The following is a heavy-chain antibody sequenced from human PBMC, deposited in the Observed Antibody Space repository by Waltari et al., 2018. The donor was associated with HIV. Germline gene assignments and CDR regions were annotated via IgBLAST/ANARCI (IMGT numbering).Heavy chain of an antibody. V-gene: IGHV4-34*01. CDR1: YEYDYDDSFRGGSLRGNRANY. CDR2: IYYIGST. D-gene: IGHD3-16*02. CDR3: ARSVGLAYGWGSYPDK. J-gene: IGHJ4*02. Sequence: QVEPHQWGAGLLEPSDTLSLKCAVYYEYDYDDSFRGGSLRGNRANYWSWIGQSPGKGRERIGGIYYIGSTHYNPSIKSRATIPGDTSKKPFYLELNSVTAADTAVYYCARSVGLAYGWGSYPDKWGQGTLVTVSS.